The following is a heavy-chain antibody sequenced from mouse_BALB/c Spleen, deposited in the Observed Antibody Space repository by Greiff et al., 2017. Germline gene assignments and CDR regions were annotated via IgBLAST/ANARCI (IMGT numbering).Heavy chain of an antibody. Sequence: QVQLQQSGAELVRPGSSVKISCKASGYAFSSYWMNWVKQRPGQGLEWIGQIYPGDGDTNYNGKFKGKATLTADKSSSTAYMQLSSLTSEDSAVYLCARGGSSPAWFAYWGQGTLVTVSA. D-gene: IGHD1-1*01. V-gene: IGHV1-80*01. CDR1: GYAFSSYW. CDR2: IYPGDGDT. J-gene: IGHJ3*01. CDR3: ARGGSSPAWFAY.